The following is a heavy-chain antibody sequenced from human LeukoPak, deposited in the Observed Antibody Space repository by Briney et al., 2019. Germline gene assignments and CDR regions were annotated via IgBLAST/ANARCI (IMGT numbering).Heavy chain of an antibody. CDR1: GFTLSSYS. CDR3: ARVGPNYYYYMDV. Sequence: GGSLRLSCAASGFTLSSYSMNWVRQAPGKGLEGVSYISSSSSTIYYADSVKGRFTISRDNAKNSLYLQMNSLRAEDTAVYYCARVGPNYYYYMDVWGKGTTVTVSS. J-gene: IGHJ6*03. CDR2: ISSSSSTI. D-gene: IGHD3-10*01. V-gene: IGHV3-48*04.